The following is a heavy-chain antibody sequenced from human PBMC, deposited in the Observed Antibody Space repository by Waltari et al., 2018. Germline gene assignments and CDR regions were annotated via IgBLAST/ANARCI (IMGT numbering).Heavy chain of an antibody. CDR1: GYTFTGYN. CDR2: SNPNSGGT. J-gene: IGHJ3*02. D-gene: IGHD2-2*01. V-gene: IGHV1-2*06. CDR3: ASPLGPAAKQGDAFDI. Sequence: QVQMVQSGAEVKKPGASVKVSCKASGYTFTGYNMHWVRQAPGQGIEWRGRSNPNSGGTNYAPHFQGMVTMTGATSISTAYMELSRLRSDDTAVYYCASPLGPAAKQGDAFDIWGQGTMVTVSS.